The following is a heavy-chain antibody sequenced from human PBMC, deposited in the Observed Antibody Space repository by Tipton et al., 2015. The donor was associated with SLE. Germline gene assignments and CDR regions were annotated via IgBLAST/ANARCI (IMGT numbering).Heavy chain of an antibody. CDR1: GGSINDFY. CDR2: IYYSGST. CDR3: ARQSGTVPLWDY. J-gene: IGHJ4*02. V-gene: IGHV4-59*08. D-gene: IGHD4-17*01. Sequence: TLSLTCTVSGGSINDFYWSWVRQPPGKGLEWIGYIYYSGSTNYNPSLKSRVTISVDTSKTQFSLKLTSVTAADTAVYYCARQSGTVPLWDYWGQGTLVTVSS.